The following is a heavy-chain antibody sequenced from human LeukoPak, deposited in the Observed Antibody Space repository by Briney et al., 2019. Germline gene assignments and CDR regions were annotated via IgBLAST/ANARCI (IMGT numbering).Heavy chain of an antibody. D-gene: IGHD1-26*01. Sequence: GGSLRLSCAASGFTVSSNYMSWVRQAPGKGLEWVSVIYSGGSTYYADSVKGGFTISRDNSKNTLYLQMNSLRAEDTAVYYCARGPGSYYYYFDYWGQGTLVTVSS. CDR1: GFTVSSNY. V-gene: IGHV3-66*01. J-gene: IGHJ4*02. CDR3: ARGPGSYYYYFDY. CDR2: IYSGGST.